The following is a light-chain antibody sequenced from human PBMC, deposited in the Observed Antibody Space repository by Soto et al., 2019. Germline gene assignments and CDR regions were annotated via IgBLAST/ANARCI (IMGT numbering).Light chain of an antibody. CDR2: EVT. J-gene: IGLJ2*01. V-gene: IGLV2-8*01. CDR3: SSYAYINVASVV. CDR1: SSDVGGYNF. Sequence: QSVLTQSPSASGSPGQSVTISCTGTSSDVGGYNFVSWYQQHPGKAPKLMIFEVTKRPSGVPDRFSGSKSGNTASLTVSGLQAEDEADYFCSSYAYINVASVVFGGGTQLTVL.